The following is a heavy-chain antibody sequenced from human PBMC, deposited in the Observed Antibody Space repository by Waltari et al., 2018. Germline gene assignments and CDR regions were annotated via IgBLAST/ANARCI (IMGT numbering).Heavy chain of an antibody. CDR1: GYTLTELS. V-gene: IGHV1-24*01. CDR2: FDPEDGET. Sequence: QVQLVQSGAEVKKPGASVKVSCKVSGYTLTELSMHWVRQAPGKGLEWMGGFDPEDGETIYAQKFQGRVTMTEDTSTDTAYMELSSLRSEDTAVYYCATDRHNYDFWSGYSNWYFDLWGRGTLVTVSS. J-gene: IGHJ2*01. D-gene: IGHD3-3*01. CDR3: ATDRHNYDFWSGYSNWYFDL.